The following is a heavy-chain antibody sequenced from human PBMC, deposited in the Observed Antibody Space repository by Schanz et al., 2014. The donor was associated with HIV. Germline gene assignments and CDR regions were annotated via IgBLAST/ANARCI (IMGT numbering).Heavy chain of an antibody. V-gene: IGHV3-23*04. D-gene: IGHD3-22*01. CDR2: LSGSGDRT. CDR3: AKPEYDSRGNSQSHFDY. CDR1: GFNFNNYA. Sequence: VQLVESGGGVVQPRRSLRLSCAASGFNFNNYAMTWVRQAPGKGLEWLSTLSGSGDRTYYADSVKGRVTISRDNSKNTLYLQMNSLRVEDTAVYYCAKPEYDSRGNSQSHFDYWGQGTLVTVSS. J-gene: IGHJ4*02.